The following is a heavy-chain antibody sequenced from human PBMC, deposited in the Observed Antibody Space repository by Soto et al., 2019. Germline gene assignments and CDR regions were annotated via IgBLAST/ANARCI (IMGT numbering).Heavy chain of an antibody. J-gene: IGHJ6*02. CDR3: ARDGPVAYSGSYYYYYYGMDV. CDR1: GFTFSSYG. Sequence: PGGSLRLSCAASGFTFSSYGMHWVRQAPGKGLEWVAVIWYDGSNKYYADSVKGRFTISRDNSKNTLYLQMNSLRAEDTAVYYCARDGPVAYSGSYYYYYYGMDVWGQGTTVTVSS. D-gene: IGHD1-26*01. V-gene: IGHV3-33*01. CDR2: IWYDGSNK.